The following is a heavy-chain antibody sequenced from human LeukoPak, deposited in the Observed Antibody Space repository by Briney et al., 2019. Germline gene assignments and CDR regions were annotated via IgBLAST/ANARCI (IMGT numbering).Heavy chain of an antibody. CDR3: AIPTHYGSGSSNDY. D-gene: IGHD3-10*01. CDR2: ISSSGSTI. V-gene: IGHV3-11*01. J-gene: IGHJ4*02. Sequence: GGSLRLSCAASGFTFSDYYMSWNRQAPGKGLEWVSYISSSGSTIYYADSVKGRFTISRDNAKNSLYLQMNSLRAEDTAVYYCAIPTHYGSGSSNDYWGQGTLVTVSS. CDR1: GFTFSDYY.